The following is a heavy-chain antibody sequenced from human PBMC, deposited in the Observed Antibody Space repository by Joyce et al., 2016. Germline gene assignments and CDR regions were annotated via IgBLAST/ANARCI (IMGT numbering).Heavy chain of an antibody. V-gene: IGHV6-1*01. D-gene: IGHD3/OR15-3a*01. CDR3: ARDAGFGLDALDI. J-gene: IGHJ3*02. CDR1: GDFVSSNSAA. Sequence: QVQLQQSGPGLVKPSQILSLTCAISGDFVSSNSAAWNWIRQSPSRGLEWLCRTFYRSKGYNDYAVSVRSRISINPDTSENLFSLHLNSVTPEDTAVYYCARDAGFGLDALDIWGQGTMVTVSS. CDR2: TFYRSKGYN.